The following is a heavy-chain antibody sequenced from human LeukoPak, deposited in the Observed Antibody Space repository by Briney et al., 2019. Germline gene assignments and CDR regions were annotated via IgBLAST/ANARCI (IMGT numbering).Heavy chain of an antibody. CDR1: GGSFSGYY. J-gene: IGHJ4*02. CDR3: ARGRDYDFWSGYPGRYYFDY. Sequence: SETLSLTCAVCGGSFSGYYWSWIRQPPGKGLEWIGEINHSGSTNYNPSLKSRVTISVDTSKNQFSLKLSSVTAADTAVYYCARGRDYDFWSGYPGRYYFDYWGQGTLVTVSS. CDR2: INHSGST. V-gene: IGHV4-34*01. D-gene: IGHD3-3*01.